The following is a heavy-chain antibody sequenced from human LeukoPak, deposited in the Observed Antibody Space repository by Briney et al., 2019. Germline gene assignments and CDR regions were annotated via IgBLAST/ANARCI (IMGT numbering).Heavy chain of an antibody. CDR3: ARASITMVRGPSGGMDV. J-gene: IGHJ6*02. V-gene: IGHV1-8*01. CDR1: EYTFTSYD. CDR2: MNPNSGNT. Sequence: RASVKVSCKASEYTFTSYDINWVRQATGQGLEWMGWMNPNSGNTVYAQKFQGWVTMTRDTSISTAYMELSRLRSDDTAVYYCARASITMVRGPSGGMDVWGQGTTVTVSS. D-gene: IGHD3-10*01.